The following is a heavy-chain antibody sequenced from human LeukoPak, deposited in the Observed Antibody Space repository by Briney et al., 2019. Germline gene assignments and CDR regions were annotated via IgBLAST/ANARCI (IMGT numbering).Heavy chain of an antibody. D-gene: IGHD6-13*01. Sequence: GGSLRLSCAASGFTVSSYDMHWVRQAAGKGLEWVSTIGTAGDTYYPGSVKGRFTISRENAKNSLYLQMNSLRAGDTAVYYCARAYSSSWYGYYYYGMDVWGQGTTVTVSS. CDR3: ARAYSSSWYGYYYYGMDV. CDR1: GFTVSSYD. J-gene: IGHJ6*02. CDR2: IGTAGDT. V-gene: IGHV3-13*01.